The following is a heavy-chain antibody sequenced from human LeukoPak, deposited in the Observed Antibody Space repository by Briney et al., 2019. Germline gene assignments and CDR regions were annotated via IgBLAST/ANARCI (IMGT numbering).Heavy chain of an antibody. V-gene: IGHV3-49*04. Sequence: GGSLRLSCTASGFTFGDYAMSWVRQAPGKGLEWVGFIRSKAYGGTTEYAASVKGRFTISRDDSKSIAYLQMNSLKTEDTAVYYCTTDRPFTSGGVITHWGQGTLVTVSS. J-gene: IGHJ4*02. CDR3: TTDRPFTSGGVITH. CDR1: GFTFGDYA. CDR2: IRSKAYGGTT. D-gene: IGHD3-16*01.